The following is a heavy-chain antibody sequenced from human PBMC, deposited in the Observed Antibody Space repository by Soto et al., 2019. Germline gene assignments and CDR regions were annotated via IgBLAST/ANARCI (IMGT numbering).Heavy chain of an antibody. CDR3: ARHPIARDYGDYGAFDI. J-gene: IGHJ3*02. CDR1: GYSFTSYW. D-gene: IGHD4-17*01. Sequence: PGESLKISCKGSGYSFTSYWIGWVRQMPGKGLEWMGIIYPGDSDTRYSPSFQGQVTISADKSISTAYLQWSSLKASDTAMYYSARHPIARDYGDYGAFDIWSQGTMVTASS. CDR2: IYPGDSDT. V-gene: IGHV5-51*01.